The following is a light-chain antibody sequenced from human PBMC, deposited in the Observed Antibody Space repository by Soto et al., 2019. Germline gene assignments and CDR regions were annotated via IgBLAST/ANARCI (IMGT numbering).Light chain of an antibody. CDR3: QQSYSTPKT. J-gene: IGKJ1*01. CDR2: GAS. CDR1: QSLSRSS. V-gene: IGKV3-20*01. Sequence: EIVLTQPPGTLPLSPGDRATLSCRASQSLSRSSLAWYQQKPGRAPRLLIYGASSRATGIPDRFSGSGSGTDFTLTISSLQPEDFATYYCQQSYSTPKTFGQGTKVDIK.